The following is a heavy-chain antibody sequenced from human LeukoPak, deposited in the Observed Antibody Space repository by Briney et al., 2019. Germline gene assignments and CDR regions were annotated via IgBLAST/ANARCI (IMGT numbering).Heavy chain of an antibody. CDR2: ISSNGGST. Sequence: GGSLRLSCAASGFTFSSYAMHWVRQAPGKGLEYVSAISSNGGSTYYANSVKGRFTISRDNSKNTLYLQMGSLRAKDMAVYYCAREMTRSFDYWGQGTLVTVSS. CDR1: GFTFSSYA. CDR3: AREMTRSFDY. V-gene: IGHV3-64*01. J-gene: IGHJ4*02.